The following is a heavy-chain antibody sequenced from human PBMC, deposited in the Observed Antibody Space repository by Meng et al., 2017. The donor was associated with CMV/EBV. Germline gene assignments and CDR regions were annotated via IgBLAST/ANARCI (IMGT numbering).Heavy chain of an antibody. CDR1: GGSVSSGSYY. V-gene: IGHV4-61*01. D-gene: IGHD3-3*01. Sequence: GSLRLSCTVSGGSVSSGSYYWSWIRQPPGKGLEWIGYIYYSGSTNYNPSLKSRVTISVDTSKNQFSLKLSSVTAADTAVYYCARDVTIFGTRRGMDVWGQGTTVTVSS. J-gene: IGHJ6*02. CDR2: IYYSGST. CDR3: ARDVTIFGTRRGMDV.